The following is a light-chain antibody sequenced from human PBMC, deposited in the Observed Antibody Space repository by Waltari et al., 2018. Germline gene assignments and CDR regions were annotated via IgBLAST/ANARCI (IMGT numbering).Light chain of an antibody. J-gene: IGLJ3*02. CDR3: AAWDENLSGWV. Sequence: QSVLTQPPSASGTPGQRVTIACSGSSSTIGSNYVCWYQQFPGTAPKLLIYRDIRRPSGVPDRFSGSRSCTSASLVISGLRSEDEADVYCAAWDENLSGWVFGGGTKLTVL. V-gene: IGLV1-47*01. CDR1: SSTIGSNY. CDR2: RDI.